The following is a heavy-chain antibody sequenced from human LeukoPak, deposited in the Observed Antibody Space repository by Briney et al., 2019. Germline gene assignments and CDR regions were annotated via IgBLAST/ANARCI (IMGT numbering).Heavy chain of an antibody. CDR2: VYTSGSA. CDR1: GGSVRSGNYY. Sequence: PSETLSLTCTVSGGSVRSGNYYWSWIRQPAGKGLEWIGRVYTSGSADYNPSLKSRVTISLDTSKNQFSLTLTSVTAADTAVYYCARGSYGSGTRGQGTLVTVSS. V-gene: IGHV4-61*02. J-gene: IGHJ4*02. D-gene: IGHD3-10*01. CDR3: ARGSYGSGT.